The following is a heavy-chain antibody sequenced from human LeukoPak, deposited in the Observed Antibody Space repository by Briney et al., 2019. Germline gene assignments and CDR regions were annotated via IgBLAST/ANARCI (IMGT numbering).Heavy chain of an antibody. CDR2: ITGSGGST. V-gene: IGHV3-23*01. D-gene: IGHD6-19*01. Sequence: GGSLRLSCAASGFTFSTYAMTWVRQAPGQGLEWVSSITGSGGSTYYADSVKGRFTISRDNSENTVFLQMDSLRAEDTAVYYCARCRPDSSGSADYWGQGTLVTVSP. CDR1: GFTFSTYA. J-gene: IGHJ4*02. CDR3: ARCRPDSSGSADY.